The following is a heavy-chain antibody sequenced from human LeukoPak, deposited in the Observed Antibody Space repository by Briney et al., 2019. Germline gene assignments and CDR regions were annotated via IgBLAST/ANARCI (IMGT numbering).Heavy chain of an antibody. CDR2: INHSGST. J-gene: IGHJ4*02. CDR1: GGSFSGYY. Sequence: SETLSLTCAVYGGSFSGYYWSWIRQPPGKGLEWIGEINHSGSTNYNPSLKSRVTISVDTSKNQFSLKLNSVTAADTAVYYCVRRTSGSYSDYWGQGTLVTVSS. V-gene: IGHV4-34*01. CDR3: VRRTSGSYSDY. D-gene: IGHD1-26*01.